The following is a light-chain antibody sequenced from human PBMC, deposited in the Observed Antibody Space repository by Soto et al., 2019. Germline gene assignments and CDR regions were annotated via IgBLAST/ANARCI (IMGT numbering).Light chain of an antibody. J-gene: IGKJ4*01. CDR1: QSVFYNSNNKHY. CDR2: WAS. V-gene: IGKV4-1*01. Sequence: DIVMTQSPDSLAVSLGERATINCKRSQSVFYNSNNKHYLAWYQHKPGQPPRLLIYWASTRESGVPDRFSGSGSGKDFTPTISSLQPEDVAVSYCQQYYSTPLTFGGGTKVDIK. CDR3: QQYYSTPLT.